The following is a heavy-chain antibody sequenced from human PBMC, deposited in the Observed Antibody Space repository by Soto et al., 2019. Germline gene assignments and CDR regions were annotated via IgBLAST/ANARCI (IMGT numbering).Heavy chain of an antibody. Sequence: EVQLLESGGGLVQPGGSLRLSCAASGFTFSSYAMSWVRQAPGKGLEWVSAISGSGGSTYYADSVKGRFTISRDNSKNTLHLQMNSLRAEDTAVYYCAKDHGVGMGGYYKKYNWFDPWGQGTLVTVSS. J-gene: IGHJ5*02. CDR3: AKDHGVGMGGYYKKYNWFDP. V-gene: IGHV3-23*01. D-gene: IGHD3-3*01. CDR1: GFTFSSYA. CDR2: ISGSGGST.